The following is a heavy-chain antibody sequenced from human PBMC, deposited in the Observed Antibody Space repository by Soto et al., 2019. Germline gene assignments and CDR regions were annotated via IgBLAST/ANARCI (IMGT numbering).Heavy chain of an antibody. CDR2: IYYNGRT. D-gene: IGHD2-21*01. J-gene: IGHJ4*02. Sequence: QVQLQESGPGLVKPSETLSLTCNVSGRSVSNSDFYWSWIRQPPGKGLEWIGYIYYNGRTNYNPSLKRRVTISLDTSKNQFSLELTSVTAADTAIYYCARDHVVSAVSFDHWGQGTLVTVSS. CDR3: ARDHVVSAVSFDH. CDR1: GRSVSNSDFY. V-gene: IGHV4-61*08.